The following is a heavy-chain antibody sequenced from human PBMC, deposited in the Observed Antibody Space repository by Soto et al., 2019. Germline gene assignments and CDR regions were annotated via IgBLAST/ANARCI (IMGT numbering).Heavy chain of an antibody. J-gene: IGHJ4*02. Sequence: GGSLRLSCAASGFTFSSYAMSWVRQAPGKGLEWVSGISDSGTSAYYADSVKGRFTISRDNSKNTLYLQMNSLRAEDTAVYYCAKDVSYGGKRPYNFDYWGQGTLVTVS. V-gene: IGHV3-23*01. CDR2: ISDSGTSA. CDR3: AKDVSYGGKRPYNFDY. D-gene: IGHD4-17*01. CDR1: GFTFSSYA.